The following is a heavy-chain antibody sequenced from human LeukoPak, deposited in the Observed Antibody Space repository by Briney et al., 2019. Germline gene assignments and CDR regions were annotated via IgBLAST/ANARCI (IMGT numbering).Heavy chain of an antibody. CDR3: AKVNGAFLTGYYTDY. CDR2: ISGSGGST. D-gene: IGHD3/OR15-3a*01. CDR1: GFTFSSYA. Sequence: GGSLRLSCAASGFTFSSYAMSWVRQAPGKGLEWVSAISGSGGSTYYADSVKGRFTISRDNSKNTLYLQMNSLRAEDTAVYYCAKVNGAFLTGYYTDYWGQGTLVTVSS. V-gene: IGHV3-23*01. J-gene: IGHJ4*02.